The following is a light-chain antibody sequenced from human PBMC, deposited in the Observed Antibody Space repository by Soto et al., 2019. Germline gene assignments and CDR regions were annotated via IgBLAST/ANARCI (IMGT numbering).Light chain of an antibody. J-gene: IGKJ4*01. CDR2: AAS. CDR1: QSIGTY. Sequence: IRMIPAPSVLSTNKGDRVTITCWASQSIGTYLAWYQQIPGRAPKLLIFAASTLQRGVPSRFSGSGSGTDFTLTISCLQSEDFATYYCQQYYIYPPTFGGGTKVDIK. V-gene: IGKV1-8*01. CDR3: QQYYIYPPT.